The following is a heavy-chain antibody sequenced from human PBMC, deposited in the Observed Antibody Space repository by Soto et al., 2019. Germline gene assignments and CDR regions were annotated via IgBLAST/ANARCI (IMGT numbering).Heavy chain of an antibody. D-gene: IGHD3-3*01. CDR3: ARAKSYDFWSAYPRPYFGYYYMDV. J-gene: IGHJ6*03. Sequence: SETLSLTCAVSGGSISSYYWSWIRQPPGKGLEWIGYIYYSGSTNYNPSLKSRVTISLDTSKNQFSLKLSSVTAADTAVYYCARAKSYDFWSAYPRPYFGYYYMDVWGKGTTVTVSS. V-gene: IGHV4-59*01. CDR1: GGSISSYY. CDR2: IYYSGST.